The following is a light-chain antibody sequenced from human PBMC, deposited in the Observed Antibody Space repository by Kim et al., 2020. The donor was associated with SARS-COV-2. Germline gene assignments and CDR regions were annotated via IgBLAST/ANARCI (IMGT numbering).Light chain of an antibody. J-gene: IGLJ2*01. CDR1: QLGHKF. CDR2: EDN. CDR3: QAWDSSTAA. V-gene: IGLV3-1*01. Sequence: SVSPGQTAIISCSGDQLGHKFVSWFQQKPGQSPVLVIHEDNKRPSGIPERFSGSNSGNTATLTISGTQAMDEDDYYCQAWDSSTAAFGGGTKVTVL.